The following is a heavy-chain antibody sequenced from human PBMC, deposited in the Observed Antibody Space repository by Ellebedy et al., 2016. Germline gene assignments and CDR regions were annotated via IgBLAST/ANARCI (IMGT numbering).Heavy chain of an antibody. Sequence: SETLSLXXTVSGGSISSYYWSWIRQPPGKGLEWIGYIYYSGSTYYNPSLKSRVTISVDTSKNQFSLKLSSVTAADTAVYYCARGAFSSRRSWFNPWGQGTLVTVSS. D-gene: IGHD2/OR15-2a*01. CDR1: GGSISSYY. CDR2: IYYSGST. V-gene: IGHV4-59*12. J-gene: IGHJ5*02. CDR3: ARGAFSSRRSWFNP.